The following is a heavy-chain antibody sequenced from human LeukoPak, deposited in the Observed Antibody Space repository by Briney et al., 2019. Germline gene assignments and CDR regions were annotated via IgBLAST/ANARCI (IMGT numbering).Heavy chain of an antibody. CDR3: ARRPLRFIVGASRPFDY. Sequence: SETLSLTCTVSGGSISSGGYYWSWIRQPPGKGLEWIGYIYHSGSTYYNPSLKSRVTISVDTSKNQFSLKLSSVTAADTAVYYCARRPLRFIVGASRPFDYWGQGTLVTVSS. J-gene: IGHJ4*02. D-gene: IGHD1-26*01. CDR2: IYHSGST. V-gene: IGHV4-30-2*01. CDR1: GGSISSGGYY.